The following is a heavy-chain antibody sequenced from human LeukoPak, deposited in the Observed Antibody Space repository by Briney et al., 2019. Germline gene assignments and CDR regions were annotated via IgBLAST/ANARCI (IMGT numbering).Heavy chain of an antibody. Sequence: QPGRSLRLSCAASGFTFSSYTMHWVRQAPGKGLEWVAVISYDGRNKYYADSVKGRFTISRDNSKNTLYLQMNSLRAEDTAVYYCARGLHYYYYGMDVWGQGTTVTVSS. CDR2: ISYDGRNK. CDR3: ARGLHYYYYGMDV. D-gene: IGHD3-10*01. J-gene: IGHJ6*02. CDR1: GFTFSSYT. V-gene: IGHV3-30*04.